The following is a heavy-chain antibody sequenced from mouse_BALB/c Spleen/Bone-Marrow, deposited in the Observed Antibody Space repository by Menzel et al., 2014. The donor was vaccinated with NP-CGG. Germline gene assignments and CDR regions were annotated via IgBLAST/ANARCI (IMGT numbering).Heavy chain of an antibody. V-gene: IGHV2-3*01. CDR1: GFSLTSYG. D-gene: IGHD3-3*01. CDR3: RGGPWFAY. J-gene: IGHJ3*01. CDR2: IWGDGST. Sequence: VKVVESGPGLVAPSQSLSISCTVSGFSLTSYGVSWVRQPPGKGLEWLGVIWGDGSTNYYSALISRLSISKDNSKSQVFLKLNSLQTDDTATYYCRGGPWFAYWGQGTLVTVSA.